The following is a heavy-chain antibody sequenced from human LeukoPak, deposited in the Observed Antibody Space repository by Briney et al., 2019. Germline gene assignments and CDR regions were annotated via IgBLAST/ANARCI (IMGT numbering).Heavy chain of an antibody. V-gene: IGHV3-21*01. CDR1: GFTFSSYS. Sequence: PGGSLRLSCAASGFTFSSYSMNWVRQAPGKGLEWVSSISSSSSYIYYADSVKGRFTISRDNAKNSLYLQMNSLRAEDTAVYYCARVRLPHYDFWSGYYTEWWFDPWGQGTLVTVSS. CDR2: ISSSSSYI. D-gene: IGHD3-3*01. J-gene: IGHJ5*02. CDR3: ARVRLPHYDFWSGYYTEWWFDP.